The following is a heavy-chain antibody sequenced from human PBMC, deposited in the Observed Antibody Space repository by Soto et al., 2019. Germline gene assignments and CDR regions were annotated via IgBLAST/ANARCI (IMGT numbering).Heavy chain of an antibody. CDR1: GFDFSGSE. CDR3: AKVAPFILGSPF. J-gene: IGHJ4*02. Sequence: GSLRLSCTASGFDFSGSEMNWFRQAPGKGLEWVAYITGSGGAMFHADSVKGRFSISRDNAKNSLFLEMNNLTADDAGVYYCAKVAPFILGSPFWGQGTLVTVSS. D-gene: IGHD2-21*01. V-gene: IGHV3-48*03. CDR2: ITGSGGAM.